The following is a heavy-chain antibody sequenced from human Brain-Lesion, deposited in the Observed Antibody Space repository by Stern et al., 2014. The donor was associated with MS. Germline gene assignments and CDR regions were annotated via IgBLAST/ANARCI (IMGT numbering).Heavy chain of an antibody. D-gene: IGHD5-24*01. J-gene: IGHJ6*02. CDR3: ARVYNSIYGIVTQRGSGMDV. CDR2: IKEDGTEK. V-gene: IGHV3-7*01. CDR1: GFTFGNYW. Sequence: EVQLVESGGGVVQPGGSLTMSCTAAGFTFGNYWMTWVRQAPGKGLEWVANIKEDGTEKNYGDSVKGRFTISREKATTPLYLPMNTLRIEDTALYYWARVYNSIYGIVTQRGSGMDVWGQGTTVIVSS.